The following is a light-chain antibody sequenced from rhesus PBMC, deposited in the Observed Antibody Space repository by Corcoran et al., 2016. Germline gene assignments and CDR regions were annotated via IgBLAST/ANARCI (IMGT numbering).Light chain of an antibody. CDR3: QQYSYWWA. V-gene: IGKV3S9*01. J-gene: IGKJ1*01. CDR2: GES. CDR1: QSVSSN. Sequence: EIVMTQSPATLSLSPGERATLSCRSSQSVSSNVAWYQQKPEQAPRLLIYGESSRATGIPDRVSGSGSGTDFNLTISSLEPGDFTVYYCQQYSYWWAFGLGTKVEIK.